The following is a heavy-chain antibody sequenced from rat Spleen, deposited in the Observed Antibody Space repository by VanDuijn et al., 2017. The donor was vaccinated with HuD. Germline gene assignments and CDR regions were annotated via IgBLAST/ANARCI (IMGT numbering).Heavy chain of an antibody. D-gene: IGHD1-2*01. CDR2: ISYDGSNT. V-gene: IGHV5-29*01. CDR1: GFTSSDYD. Sequence: EVQLVESDGGLVQPGRSLKLSCVVSGFTSSDYDMTWVRQAPTKGLEWVATISYDGSNTHYRDSVKGRFTISRENAKRTLFLQMDSLRSEDTATYYCTSHASYSTYSPFVYWGQGTLVTVSS. J-gene: IGHJ3*01. CDR3: TSHASYSTYSPFVY.